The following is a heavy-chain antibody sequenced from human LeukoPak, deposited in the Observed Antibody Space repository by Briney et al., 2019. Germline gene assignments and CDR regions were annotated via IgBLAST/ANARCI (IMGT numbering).Heavy chain of an antibody. J-gene: IGHJ4*02. CDR2: IYHSGST. CDR1: GGSISSGGYY. CDR3: ARESISSSSSGYYFDY. Sequence: PSQTLSLTCTVSGGSISSGGYYWSWIRQPPGKGLEWIGYIYHSGSTYYNPSLKSRVTISVDRSKNQFSLKLSSVTAADTAVYYCARESISSSSSGYYFDYWGQGTLVTVSS. D-gene: IGHD6-6*01. V-gene: IGHV4-30-2*01.